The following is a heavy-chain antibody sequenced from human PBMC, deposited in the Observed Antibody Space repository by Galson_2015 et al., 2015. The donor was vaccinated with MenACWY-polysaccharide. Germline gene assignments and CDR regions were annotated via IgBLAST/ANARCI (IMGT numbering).Heavy chain of an antibody. CDR3: AREPTYSGSFGWFDP. CDR2: MSYSGSA. CDR1: GGSVTSGTYY. J-gene: IGHJ5*02. D-gene: IGHD1-26*01. Sequence: LSLTCTVSGGSVTSGTYYWSWLRQSPGKGLEWIGYMSYSGSANYNPSLRSRVTISIDASKNQFSLRLTSVTAADTAMYYCAREPTYSGSFGWFDPWGQGTLVTVST. V-gene: IGHV4-61*01.